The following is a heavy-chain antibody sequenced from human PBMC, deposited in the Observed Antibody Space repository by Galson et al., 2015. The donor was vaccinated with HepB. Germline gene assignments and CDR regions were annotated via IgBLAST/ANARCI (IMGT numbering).Heavy chain of an antibody. CDR2: INTNTGNP. J-gene: IGHJ3*02. V-gene: IGHV7-4-1*02. Sequence: VKVSCKASGYTFTSYAMNWVRQARGQGLEWMGWINTNTGNPTYAQGFTGRFVFSLDTSVSTAYLQISSLKAEDTAVYYCARGGQLIAARFRNDAFAIWGKGTMVTVSS. CDR3: ARGGQLIAARFRNDAFAI. CDR1: GYTFTSYA. D-gene: IGHD6-6*01.